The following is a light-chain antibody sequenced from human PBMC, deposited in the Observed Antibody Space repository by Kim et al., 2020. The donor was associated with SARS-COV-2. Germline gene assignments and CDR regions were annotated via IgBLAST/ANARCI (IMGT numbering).Light chain of an antibody. Sequence: SASVGDRVTITCRASQGIRNDVGWYQQKPGKAPKLLIYAASSLQSGVPSRFSGSGSGTDFTLTISSLQTEDFATYYCLQDYNYPYTFGQGTKLEIK. CDR3: LQDYNYPYT. CDR1: QGIRND. CDR2: AAS. J-gene: IGKJ2*01. V-gene: IGKV1-6*01.